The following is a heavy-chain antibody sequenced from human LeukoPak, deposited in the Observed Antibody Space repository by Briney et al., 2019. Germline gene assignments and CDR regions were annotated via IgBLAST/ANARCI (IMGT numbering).Heavy chain of an antibody. V-gene: IGHV1-46*01. Sequence: ASVKVSCKASGYTFTDNYIHWVRQAPGQGLEWMGIINPSGGSTSYAQKFQGRVTMTRDTSTSTVYMELSSLRSEDTAVYYCARAPTYYYDSSGYSPDYWGQGTLVTVSS. J-gene: IGHJ4*02. CDR3: ARAPTYYYDSSGYSPDY. CDR2: INPSGGST. D-gene: IGHD3-22*01. CDR1: GYTFTDNY.